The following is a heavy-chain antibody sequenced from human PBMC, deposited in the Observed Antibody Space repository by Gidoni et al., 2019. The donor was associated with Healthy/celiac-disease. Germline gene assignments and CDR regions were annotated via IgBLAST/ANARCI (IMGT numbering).Heavy chain of an antibody. Sequence: QVQLVESGGGLVKPGGSLRLSCASSGFPFSDYYMSWIRQAPGKGLEWVSYISSSSSYTNYADSVKGRFTISRDNAKNSLYLQMNSLRAEDTAVYYCARVTGERGYYYGMDVWGQGTTVTVSS. CDR2: ISSSSSYT. D-gene: IGHD1-1*01. CDR1: GFPFSDYY. J-gene: IGHJ6*02. CDR3: ARVTGERGYYYGMDV. V-gene: IGHV3-11*05.